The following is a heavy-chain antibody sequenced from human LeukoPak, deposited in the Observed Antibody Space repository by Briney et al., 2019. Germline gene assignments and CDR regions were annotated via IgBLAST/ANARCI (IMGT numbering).Heavy chain of an antibody. J-gene: IGHJ4*02. CDR3: AQNRDYGDYLDY. CDR1: GFTFSDYY. D-gene: IGHD4-17*01. V-gene: IGHV3-11*01. CDR2: ISSSGSTI. Sequence: GGSLRLSCAASGFTFSDYYMSWIRQAPGKGLEWVSYISSSGSTIYYADSVKGRFTISRDNAKNSLYLQMNSLRAEDTAVYYCAQNRDYGDYLDYWGQGTLVTVSS.